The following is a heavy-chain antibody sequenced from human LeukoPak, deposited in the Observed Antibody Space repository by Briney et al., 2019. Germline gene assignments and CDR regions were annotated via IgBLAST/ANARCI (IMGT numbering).Heavy chain of an antibody. V-gene: IGHV3-7*01. CDR2: IKQDGSET. J-gene: IGHJ2*01. CDR1: GFSFGNYW. Sequence: PGGSLRLSCAASGFSFGNYWMSWVRQAPGKGLEWVANIKQDGSETYYVDSVKGRFIISRDNAKNSLYLQMNSLRAEDTAVYYCVREAHSSRWDDWYFDLWGRGTLVTVSS. CDR3: VREAHSSRWDDWYFDL. D-gene: IGHD6-19*01.